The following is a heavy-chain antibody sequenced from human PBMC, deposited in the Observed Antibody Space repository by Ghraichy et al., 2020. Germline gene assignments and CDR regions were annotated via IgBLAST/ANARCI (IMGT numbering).Heavy chain of an antibody. CDR2: VNQDGSRR. D-gene: IGHD3-9*01. V-gene: IGHV3-7*03. J-gene: IGHJ3*01. Sequence: GGSLRLSCAASGFTFGTYWMSGVRQAPGKGLEWVANVNQDGSRRNSVDSVRGRFTISRDNAKKSLYLQMNSLRAEDTAVYYCASGFKVVDDAFDFWGQGTMVTVS. CDR1: GFTFGTYW. CDR3: ASGFKVVDDAFDF.